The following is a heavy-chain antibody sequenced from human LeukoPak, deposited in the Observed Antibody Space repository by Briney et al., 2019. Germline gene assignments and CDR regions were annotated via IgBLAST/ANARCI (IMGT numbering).Heavy chain of an antibody. D-gene: IGHD6-6*01. CDR1: GYTLTGYY. J-gene: IGHJ4*02. V-gene: IGHV1-2*02. Sequence: ASVKVSCKASGYTLTGYYMHWVRQAPGQGLEWMGWINPNSGGTNYAQKFQGRVTMTRDTSISTAYMELSRLRSDDTAVYYCARDIEYSGSFDYWGQGTLVTVSS. CDR3: ARDIEYSGSFDY. CDR2: INPNSGGT.